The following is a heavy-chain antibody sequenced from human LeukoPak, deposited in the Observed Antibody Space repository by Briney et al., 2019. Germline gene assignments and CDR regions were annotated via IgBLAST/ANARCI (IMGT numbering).Heavy chain of an antibody. CDR1: GGSFSGYY. CDR3: ASLGDYYDSSGYS. J-gene: IGHJ5*02. Sequence: SETLSLTCAVYGGSFSGYYWSWIRQPPGKGLEWIGEINHSGSTNYNPSLKSRVTISVDTSRNQFSLKLSSVTAADTAVYYCASLGDYYDSSGYSWGQGTLVTVSS. CDR2: INHSGST. V-gene: IGHV4-34*01. D-gene: IGHD3-22*01.